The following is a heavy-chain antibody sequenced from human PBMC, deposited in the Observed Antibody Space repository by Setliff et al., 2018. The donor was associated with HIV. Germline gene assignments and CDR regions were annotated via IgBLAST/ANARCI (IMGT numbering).Heavy chain of an antibody. CDR2: INTNTGNP. J-gene: IGHJ3*02. CDR3: ARDYYCGRDCYSAFDS. CDR1: GYTFSSHA. D-gene: IGHD2-21*01. Sequence: ASVKVSCKASGYTFSSHAINWVRQAPGQGLEWMGWINTNTGNPTYGQGFTGRFVLSLDTSVSTAYLQISSLRAEDTAVYYCARDYYCGRDCYSAFDSWGQGAMVTVSS. V-gene: IGHV7-4-1*02.